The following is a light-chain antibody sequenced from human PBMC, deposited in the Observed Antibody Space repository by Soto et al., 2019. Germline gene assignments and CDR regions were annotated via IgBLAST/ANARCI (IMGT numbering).Light chain of an antibody. J-gene: IGKJ4*01. CDR2: DAS. CDR3: QQRRNWPLT. V-gene: IGKV3-11*01. CDR1: QSIGTY. Sequence: EVVLTQAPATLSLSPGERATLSCRASQSIGTYLAWYQQRPGQSPRLVMYDASIRATGIPARFTGSGSGTDFTLTIISLQPEDFAVYYCQQRRNWPLTFGGGTQVEIK.